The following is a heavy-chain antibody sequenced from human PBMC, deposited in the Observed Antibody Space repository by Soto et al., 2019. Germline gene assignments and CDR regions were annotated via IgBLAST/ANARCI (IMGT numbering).Heavy chain of an antibody. J-gene: IGHJ4*02. V-gene: IGHV3-74*01. CDR2: INSDGSST. CDR3: ARDSGYIWGSRIVY. CDR1: GFTFSSYW. D-gene: IGHD3-16*01. Sequence: EAQLVESGGGLVQPGGSLRLSCAASGFTFSSYWMHWVRQAPGKGLLWVSRINSDGSSTSYADSVKGRFTISRDNAKNTLYLQMNSLRAEDTAVYFCARDSGYIWGSRIVYWGQGTLVTVSS.